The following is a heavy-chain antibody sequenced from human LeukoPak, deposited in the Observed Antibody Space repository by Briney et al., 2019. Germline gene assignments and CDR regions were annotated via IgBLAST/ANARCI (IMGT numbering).Heavy chain of an antibody. CDR3: VRVRHGDYFDY. D-gene: IGHD4-17*01. Sequence: PGGSLRLSCAASGFSITDHYMDWVRQAPGKGLEWVGRTRNKPNGYTTDYGTSVKGRFTVSRDDSENSLYLQMNGLKTEDTAVYYCVRVRHGDYFDYWGQGTLVTVSS. J-gene: IGHJ4*02. CDR2: TRNKPNGYTT. V-gene: IGHV3-72*01. CDR1: GFSITDHY.